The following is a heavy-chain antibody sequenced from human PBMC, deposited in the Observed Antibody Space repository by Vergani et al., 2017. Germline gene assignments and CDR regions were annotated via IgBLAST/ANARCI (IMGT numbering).Heavy chain of an antibody. D-gene: IGHD6-19*01. Sequence: QLQLQESGPGLVKPSETLSLTCTVSGGSISSSSYYWGWIRQPPGKGLEWIGSIYYSGSTYYNPSLKSRVTISVDTSKNQFSLKLSSVTAADTAVYYCARAARTAQEYSSGWYGEGPSYWFDPWGQGTLVTVSS. J-gene: IGHJ5*02. CDR3: ARAARTAQEYSSGWYGEGPSYWFDP. CDR2: IYYSGST. CDR1: GGSISSSSYY. V-gene: IGHV4-39*01.